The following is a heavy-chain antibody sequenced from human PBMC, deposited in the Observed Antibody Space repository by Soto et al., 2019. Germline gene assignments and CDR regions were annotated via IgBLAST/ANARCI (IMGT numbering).Heavy chain of an antibody. J-gene: IGHJ4*02. V-gene: IGHV3-53*02. CDR3: ARAGLTPDFFDY. CDR1: GFSARTNY. D-gene: IGHD3-3*01. CDR2: FESGGSI. Sequence: EVHLVETGGGLIQPGGSLRLSCAASGFSARTNYMSWVRQAPGKGLEWVSVFESGGSIYYADSVKGRFIISGDYAKNTVYHQMNSLRAEDTAVYYCARAGLTPDFFDYWGQGTLVTGSA.